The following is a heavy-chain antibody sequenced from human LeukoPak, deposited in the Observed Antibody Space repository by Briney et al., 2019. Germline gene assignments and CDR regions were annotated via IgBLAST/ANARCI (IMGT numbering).Heavy chain of an antibody. CDR3: ARPTAGTIDY. Sequence: GGSLRLSCVASGFPFSSYWMTWVRQAPGKGLEWVANIKQDGSKKSYVDSVKGRFTISRDNAKNSLYLQMNSLRAEDTAVYYCARPTAGTIDYWGQGTLVTVSA. V-gene: IGHV3-7*01. D-gene: IGHD1-14*01. CDR1: GFPFSSYW. J-gene: IGHJ4*02. CDR2: IKQDGSKK.